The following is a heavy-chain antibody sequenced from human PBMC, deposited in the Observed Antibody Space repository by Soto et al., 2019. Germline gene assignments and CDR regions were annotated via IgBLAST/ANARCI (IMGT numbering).Heavy chain of an antibody. V-gene: IGHV3-74*01. CDR1: GITFSSYW. J-gene: IGHJ6*02. CDR3: VRDQRTYEYGMDV. D-gene: IGHD3-3*01. CDR2: IVSDGSTT. Sequence: GGSLRLSCAASGITFSSYWMHWVRQAPGQGLVWVSRIVSDGSTTTYADSVKGRFTISRDDAKNTLYLQMNSLRVEDTAVYYCVRDQRTYEYGMDVWGQGTAVTVSS.